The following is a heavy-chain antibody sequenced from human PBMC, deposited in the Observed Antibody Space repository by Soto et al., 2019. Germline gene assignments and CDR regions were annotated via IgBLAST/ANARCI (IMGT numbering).Heavy chain of an antibody. CDR2: IYYSGST. CDR3: ARLLFPLLWFGELSANWFDP. CDR1: GGSISSSSYY. V-gene: IGHV4-39*01. J-gene: IGHJ5*02. Sequence: PSETLSLTCNVSGGSISSSSYYWGWIRQPPGKGLEWIGSIYYSGSTYYNPSLKSRVTISVHTSQNQFSLKLSSVTAADTAVYYCARLLFPLLWFGELSANWFDPWGQGTLVTVSS. D-gene: IGHD3-10*01.